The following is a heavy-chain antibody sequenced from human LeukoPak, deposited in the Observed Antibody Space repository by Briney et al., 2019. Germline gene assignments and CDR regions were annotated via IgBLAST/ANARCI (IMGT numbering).Heavy chain of an antibody. V-gene: IGHV1-2*02. CDR2: INPNSGGT. CDR3: ARDRDSMVRGIPTKFDP. CDR1: GYTFTCYY. Sequence: GASVKVSCKASGYTFTCYYMHWVRQAPGQGLEWMGWINPNSGGTNYAQKFQGRVTMTTDTSTSTAYMELRSLRSDDTAVYYCARDRDSMVRGIPTKFDPWGQGALVTVSS. D-gene: IGHD3-10*01. J-gene: IGHJ5*02.